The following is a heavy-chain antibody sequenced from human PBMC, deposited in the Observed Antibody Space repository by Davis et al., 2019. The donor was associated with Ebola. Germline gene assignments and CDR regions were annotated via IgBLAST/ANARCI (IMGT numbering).Heavy chain of an antibody. CDR3: ARDRYSYGRTPFDY. D-gene: IGHD5-18*01. CDR1: GFTFSSYG. V-gene: IGHV3-30*02. J-gene: IGHJ4*02. Sequence: GESLKTPCAASGFTFSSYGMHWVRQAPGKGLAWVAFIRYDGSNKYYADSVKGRFTISRDNSNNTLYLQMNSLRAEDTAVYYCARDRYSYGRTPFDYWGQGTLVTVSS. CDR2: IRYDGSNK.